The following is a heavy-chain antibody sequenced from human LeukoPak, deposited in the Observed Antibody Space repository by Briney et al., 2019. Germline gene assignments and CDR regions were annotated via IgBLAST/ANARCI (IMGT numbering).Heavy chain of an antibody. V-gene: IGHV3-9*01. CDR2: ISWNSGAK. CDR1: GFDFEDYA. D-gene: IGHD5-24*01. J-gene: IGHJ6*02. Sequence: PGGSLRLSCAASGFDFEDYAIHWVRHVPGKGLEWVSGISWNSGAKAYADSVRGRFTISRGNAKNSLYLQMNSLRGEDTALYYCAKARLMAAPFYYYGMDVWGPGTTVTVSS. CDR3: AKARLMAAPFYYYGMDV.